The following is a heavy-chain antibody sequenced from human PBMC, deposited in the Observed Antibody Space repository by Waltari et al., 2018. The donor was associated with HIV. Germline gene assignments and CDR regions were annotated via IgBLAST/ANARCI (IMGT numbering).Heavy chain of an antibody. J-gene: IGHJ6*02. CDR3: TRMDYGSWFNMADDGLDV. D-gene: IGHD3-10*01. V-gene: IGHV1-2*06. CDR2: IDPDSGLT. CDR1: GYTFSGHY. Sequence: QVQLVQSGTEVKKPGASVTVSCKASGYTFSGHYIHWVRQAPGQRLEWMGRIDPDSGLTNYAQTFQSRVTMTRAKSIATVYMKLSALRSDDTALYYCTRMDYGSWFNMADDGLDVWGQGTMVTVSS.